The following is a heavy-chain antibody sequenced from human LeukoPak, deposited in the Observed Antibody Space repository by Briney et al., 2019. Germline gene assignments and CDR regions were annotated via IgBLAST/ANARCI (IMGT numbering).Heavy chain of an antibody. CDR3: ASAVVTPGRFDY. J-gene: IGHJ4*02. D-gene: IGHD4-23*01. V-gene: IGHV3-23*01. Sequence: GGSLRLSCQASGFTFYMYAMSWVRQAPGKGLEWVSAISGSGGSTYYADSVEGRFTISRDNSKNTLYLQMNSLRAEDTAVYYCASAVVTPGRFDYWGQGTLVTVSS. CDR2: ISGSGGST. CDR1: GFTFYMYA.